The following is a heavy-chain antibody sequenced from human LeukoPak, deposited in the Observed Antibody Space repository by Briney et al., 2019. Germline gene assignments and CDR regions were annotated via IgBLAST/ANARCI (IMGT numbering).Heavy chain of an antibody. CDR1: GFTIRRHY. J-gene: IGHJ4*02. Sequence: PGGSLRLSCAAFGFTIRRHYMRWVRQAPGKGLEWVALSYSGGSTYYADSVEGRFTISRDNSKSMLFLQMNSLRADDTAVYYCQRGPDVGGYIHAPFDYWGQGALVTVSS. CDR3: QRGPDVGGYIHAPFDY. CDR2: SYSGGST. D-gene: IGHD5-12*01. V-gene: IGHV3-53*01.